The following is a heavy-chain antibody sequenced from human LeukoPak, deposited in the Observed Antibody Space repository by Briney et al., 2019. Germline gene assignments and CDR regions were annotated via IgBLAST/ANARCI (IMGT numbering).Heavy chain of an antibody. J-gene: IGHJ4*02. CDR2: ISGSGTT. CDR1: GFTFRSYV. CDR3: AKGLIPAYYFDY. Sequence: GGSLRLSCAVSGFTFRSYVMSWVRQAPGKGLEWVSTISGSGTTYYADSVKGRFTISRENSKNTQYLQVHSLRTEDTAVYYCAKGLIPAYYFDYWGQGTLVTVSS. V-gene: IGHV3-23*01.